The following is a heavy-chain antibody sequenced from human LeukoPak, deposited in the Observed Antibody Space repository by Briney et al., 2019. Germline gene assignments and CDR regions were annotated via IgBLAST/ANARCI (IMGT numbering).Heavy chain of an antibody. D-gene: IGHD6-19*01. CDR3: ARLGGAVTGTRYAMDV. J-gene: IGHJ6*02. CDR2: IYYSGST. Sequence: PSETLSLTCTVSGGSISSSSYYWGWIRQPPGKGLEWIGSIYYSGSTYYNPSLKSRVTISVDTSKYQFSLKLSSVTAADTAVYYCARLGGAVTGTRYAMDVWGQGTTATVSS. CDR1: GGSISSSSYY. V-gene: IGHV4-39*01.